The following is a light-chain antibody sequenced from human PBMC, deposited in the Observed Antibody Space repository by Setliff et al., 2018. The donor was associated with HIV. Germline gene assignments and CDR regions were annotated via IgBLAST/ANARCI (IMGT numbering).Light chain of an antibody. Sequence: QSALTQPPSVSGSPGQSVTISCTGTSSDVGSYNRVSWYQQPPGTAPKLMIYEVNNRPSGVPDRFSGSKSGNTASLTISGLQAEDEADYYCSSYTSTSTLVGFGTGTKGTVL. CDR1: SSDVGSYNR. V-gene: IGLV2-18*02. J-gene: IGLJ1*01. CDR2: EVN. CDR3: SSYTSTSTLVG.